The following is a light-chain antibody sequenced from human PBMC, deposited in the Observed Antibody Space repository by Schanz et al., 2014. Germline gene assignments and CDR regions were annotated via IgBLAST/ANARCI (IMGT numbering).Light chain of an antibody. J-gene: IGKJ4*01. CDR1: QSLLHSNGYNY. CDR2: STS. CDR3: MQALQTPLT. Sequence: DIVMTQSPLSLPVTPGEPASISCRSSQSLLHSNGYNYLDWYLQKPGQSPQLVIYSTSNRAPGVPDRFSGSGSGTDFTLKISRVEAEDVGVYYCMQALQTPLTFGGGTKVEIK. V-gene: IGKV2-28*01.